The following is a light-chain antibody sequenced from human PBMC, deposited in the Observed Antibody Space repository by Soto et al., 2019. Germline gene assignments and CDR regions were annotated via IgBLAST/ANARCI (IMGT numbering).Light chain of an antibody. J-gene: IGLJ3*02. Sequence: QSALTQPASISGSPGQTITISCTGSDSDIGAYNYVSWYQHRPGKAPKLIIFEVNNQPSGVSHRFSGSKSANTASLTISGLQADDEADYYCASYTTCHTRVFGGGTKLTVL. CDR2: EVN. CDR1: DSDIGAYNY. V-gene: IGLV2-14*01. CDR3: ASYTTCHTRV.